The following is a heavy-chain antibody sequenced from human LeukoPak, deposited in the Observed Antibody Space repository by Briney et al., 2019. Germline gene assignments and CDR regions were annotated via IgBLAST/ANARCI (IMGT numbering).Heavy chain of an antibody. J-gene: IGHJ6*02. Sequence: PSQTLSLTCAVSGGSISSGGYSWSWIRQPPGKGLEWIGYIYHSGSTCYNPSLKSRVTISVDRSKNQFSLKLSSVTAADTAVYYCATDSSGYYPYYYGMDVWGQGTTVTVSS. CDR3: ATDSSGYYPYYYGMDV. CDR2: IYHSGST. V-gene: IGHV4-30-2*01. CDR1: GGSISSGGYS. D-gene: IGHD3-22*01.